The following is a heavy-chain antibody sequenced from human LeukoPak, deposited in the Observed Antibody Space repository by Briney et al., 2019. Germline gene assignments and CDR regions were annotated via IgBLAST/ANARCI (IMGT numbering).Heavy chain of an antibody. D-gene: IGHD2-15*01. V-gene: IGHV1-69*05. CDR3: ARGPWSGGSCYWFDP. Sequence: GSSVKVSYKASGGTFSSCAISWVRQAPGQGLEWMGGIIPIFGTANYAQKFQGRVTITTDESTSTAYMELSSLRSEDTAVYYCARGPWSGGSCYWFDPWGQGTLVTVSS. J-gene: IGHJ5*02. CDR2: IIPIFGTA. CDR1: GGTFSSCA.